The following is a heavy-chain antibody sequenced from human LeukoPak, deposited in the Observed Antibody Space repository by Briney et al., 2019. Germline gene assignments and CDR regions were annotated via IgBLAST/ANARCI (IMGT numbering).Heavy chain of an antibody. Sequence: GESLKISCKGSGYSFTSYWIGWVRQMPGKGLEWMGIIYPGDSDTRYSPSFQGQVTISADKSISTAYLQWSNLKASDTAMYYCARHSGSYSPPRDYWGQGTLVTVSS. V-gene: IGHV5-51*01. CDR3: ARHSGSYSPPRDY. J-gene: IGHJ4*02. CDR2: IYPGDSDT. D-gene: IGHD1-26*01. CDR1: GYSFTSYW.